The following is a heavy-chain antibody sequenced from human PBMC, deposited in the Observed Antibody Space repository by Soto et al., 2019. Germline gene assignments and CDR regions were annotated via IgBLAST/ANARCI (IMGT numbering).Heavy chain of an antibody. D-gene: IGHD6-13*01. CDR3: ARDASISWYLGRGDWFDP. Sequence: QVQLVQSGAEVKKPGASVKVSCKASGYTFTSYGISWVRQAPGQGLEWMGWISAYNGNTNYAQKLQGRVTMTTDTSTSTAYMELRSLRSDDTAVYYCARDASISWYLGRGDWFDPWGQGTLVTVSS. CDR2: ISAYNGNT. CDR1: GYTFTSYG. J-gene: IGHJ5*02. V-gene: IGHV1-18*01.